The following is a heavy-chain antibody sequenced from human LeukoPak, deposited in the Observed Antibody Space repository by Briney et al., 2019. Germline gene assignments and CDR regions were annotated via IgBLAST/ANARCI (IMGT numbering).Heavy chain of an antibody. J-gene: IGHJ3*01. CDR3: ARDRDCSRTSCFNAFDV. V-gene: IGHV3-30*04. CDR2: ISHDGNDQ. D-gene: IGHD2-2*01. CDR1: GFTFSTYE. Sequence: GGSLRLSCAASGFTFSTYEMHWVRQAPGKGLEWVAVISHDGNDQYYGDSVKGRFTISRGNSKNALYLQMNSLRLEDTAVYYCARDRDCSRTSCFNAFDVWGQGTMVIVSS.